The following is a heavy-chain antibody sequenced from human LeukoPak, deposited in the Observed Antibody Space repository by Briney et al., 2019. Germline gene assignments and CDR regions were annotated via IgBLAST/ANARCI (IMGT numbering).Heavy chain of an antibody. V-gene: IGHV3-23*01. Sequence: GGSLTLSCAASGFTFSSYAMNWVRQAPGKGLEWVSAISGSGGSKYYADSVKGRSTISRDNSKNTLYLQMHSLRAEATALYYCAKSLVVGADAFDIWGQGTMVTVSS. CDR3: AKSLVVGADAFDI. J-gene: IGHJ3*02. CDR2: ISGSGGSK. D-gene: IGHD1-26*01. CDR1: GFTFSSYA.